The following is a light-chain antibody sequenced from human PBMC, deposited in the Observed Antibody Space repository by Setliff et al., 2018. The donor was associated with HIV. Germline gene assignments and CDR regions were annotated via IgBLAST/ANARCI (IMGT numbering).Light chain of an antibody. V-gene: IGKV1-27*01. CDR3: QEYNSFST. CDR2: AAF. CDR1: QDISDY. Sequence: DIQMTQSPSSLSASVGDRVTITCRASQDISDYLAWYQQKPGKVPKLLIYAAFTLHSGVPSRFSGSGSGTDFTLTISSLQPEDVATYYCQEYNSFSTFGQGTKVDIK. J-gene: IGKJ2*01.